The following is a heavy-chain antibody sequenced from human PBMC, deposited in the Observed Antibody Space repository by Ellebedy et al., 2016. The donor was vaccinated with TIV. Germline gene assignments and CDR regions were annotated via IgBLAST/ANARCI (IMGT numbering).Heavy chain of an antibody. CDR3: ATDCSGGSCPPRPFDY. CDR2: ISSSSSYI. J-gene: IGHJ4*02. Sequence: GGSLRLSCAASGFTFSSHSMNWVRQAPGKGLEWVSSISSSSSYIYYADSVKGRFTISRDNAKNSLYLQMNSLRAEDTAVYYCATDCSGGSCPPRPFDYWGQGTLVTVSS. V-gene: IGHV3-21*01. D-gene: IGHD2-15*01. CDR1: GFTFSSHS.